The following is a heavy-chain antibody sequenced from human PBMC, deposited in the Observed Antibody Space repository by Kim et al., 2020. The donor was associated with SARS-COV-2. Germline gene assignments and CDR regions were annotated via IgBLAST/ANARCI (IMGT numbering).Heavy chain of an antibody. Sequence: SETLSLTCAVYGGSFSGYYWSWIRQPPGKGLEWIGEINHSGSTNYNPSLKSRVTISVDTSKNQFSLKLSSVTAADTAVYYCARAFRGVIIKNLYYFDYWGQGTLVTVSS. D-gene: IGHD3-10*01. V-gene: IGHV4-34*01. CDR1: GGSFSGYY. CDR3: ARAFRGVIIKNLYYFDY. J-gene: IGHJ4*02. CDR2: INHSGST.